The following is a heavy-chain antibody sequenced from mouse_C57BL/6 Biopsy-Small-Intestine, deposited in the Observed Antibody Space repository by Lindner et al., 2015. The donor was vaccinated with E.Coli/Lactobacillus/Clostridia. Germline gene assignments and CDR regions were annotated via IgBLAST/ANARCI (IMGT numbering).Heavy chain of an antibody. CDR3: ARPYGSSYEDWYFDV. Sequence: VQLQESGGDLVKPGGSLKLSCAASGFTFSSYGMSWVRQTPDKRLEWVATISSGGSYTYYPDSVKGRFTISRDNAKNTLYLQMSSLKSEDTAMYYCARPYGSSYEDWYFDVWGTGTTVTVSS. CDR1: GFTFSSYG. CDR2: ISSGGSYT. J-gene: IGHJ1*03. D-gene: IGHD1-1*01. V-gene: IGHV5-6*01.